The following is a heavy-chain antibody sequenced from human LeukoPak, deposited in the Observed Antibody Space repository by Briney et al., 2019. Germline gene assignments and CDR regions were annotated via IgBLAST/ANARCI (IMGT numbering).Heavy chain of an antibody. J-gene: IGHJ5*02. V-gene: IGHV3-30*02. D-gene: IGHD2-21*02. CDR3: AKGDTS. Sequence: GGSLRLSCAASGFNFSNYDMHWVRQAPGKGLEWVAFIRYDGSDKYYTDSVKGRFTISRDNSKNTLYLQMNSLRTEDTAVYYCAKGDTSWGQGTLVTVSS. CDR1: GFNFSNYD. CDR2: IRYDGSDK.